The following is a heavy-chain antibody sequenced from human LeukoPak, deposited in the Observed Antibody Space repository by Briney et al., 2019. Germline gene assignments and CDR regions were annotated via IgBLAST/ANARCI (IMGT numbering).Heavy chain of an antibody. CDR1: GGSISSSSYY. D-gene: IGHD3-3*01. Sequence: PSETLSLTCTVSGGSISSSSYYWGWIRQPPGKGLVWLGRIYYSRSTYYNPSLKIRVTISVDTSKNQFSLKLSSVTAAVTAVYYCAREYDFWSGYYYYYYMDVWGKGTTVTVSS. V-gene: IGHV4-39*01. CDR3: AREYDFWSGYYYYYYMDV. CDR2: IYYSRST. J-gene: IGHJ6*03.